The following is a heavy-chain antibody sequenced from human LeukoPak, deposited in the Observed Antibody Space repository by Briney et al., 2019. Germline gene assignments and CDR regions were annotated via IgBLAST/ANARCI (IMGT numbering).Heavy chain of an antibody. CDR1: GFTFSTYN. CDR3: AGIYGSRSISGFDP. J-gene: IGHJ5*02. V-gene: IGHV3-48*02. CDR2: ISGSSRTI. Sequence: PGGSLRLSCAASGFTFSTYNMNWVRQAPGKGLEWVSYISGSSRTIYYADSVKGRFTISRDNAKNSLYLEMNSLRDEDTPLYYCAGIYGSRSISGFDPWGQGTLVTVSS. D-gene: IGHD3-10*01.